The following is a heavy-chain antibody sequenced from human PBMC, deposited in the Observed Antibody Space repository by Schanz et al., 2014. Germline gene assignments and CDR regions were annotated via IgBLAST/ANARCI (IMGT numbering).Heavy chain of an antibody. J-gene: IGHJ4*02. CDR3: AKDRSWDYDSSGYFDY. V-gene: IGHV3-23*01. D-gene: IGHD3-22*01. CDR1: GFTFSSYA. CDR2: IKSDGSST. Sequence: EVQLLESGGGLVQPGGSLRLSCAASGFTFSSYAMSWVRQAPGKGLVWVSRIKSDGSSTSYADSVKGRFTISRDNSKNTLYLQMNSLRAEDTAVYYCAKDRSWDYDSSGYFDYWGQGTLVTVSS.